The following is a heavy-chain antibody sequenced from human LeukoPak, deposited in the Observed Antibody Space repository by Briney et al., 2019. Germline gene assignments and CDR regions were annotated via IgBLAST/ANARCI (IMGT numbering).Heavy chain of an antibody. Sequence: SVKVSCRACGGTYRNYGISWVRQAPGQGLEWMGGIFPIIGIAKYAQKFQGRATITTDEIMSTAYMELSSLRSEDTAVYYCAREDVDTSRAMVDYCGQGTQVTVSS. J-gene: IGHJ4*02. V-gene: IGHV1-69*05. D-gene: IGHD5-18*01. CDR3: AREDVDTSRAMVDY. CDR1: GGTYRNYG. CDR2: IFPIIGIA.